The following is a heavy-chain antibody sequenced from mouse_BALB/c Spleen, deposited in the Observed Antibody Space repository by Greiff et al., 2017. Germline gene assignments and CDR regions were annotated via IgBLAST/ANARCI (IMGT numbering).Heavy chain of an antibody. Sequence: QVQLKQSGAELVKPGASVKLSCKASGYTFTSYWMHWVKQRPGQGLEWIGEINPSNGRTNYNEKFKSKATLTVDKSSSTAYMQLSSLTSEDSAVYYCARTLRRDAMDYWGQGTSVTVSS. CDR2: INPSNGRT. CDR3: ARTLRRDAMDY. CDR1: GYTFTSYW. J-gene: IGHJ4*01. D-gene: IGHD2-4*01. V-gene: IGHV1S81*02.